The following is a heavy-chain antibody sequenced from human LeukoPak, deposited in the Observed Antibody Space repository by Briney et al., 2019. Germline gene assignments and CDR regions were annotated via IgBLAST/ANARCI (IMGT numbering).Heavy chain of an antibody. CDR1: GASINTYY. D-gene: IGHD3-10*01. V-gene: IGHV4-59*01. CDR2: IYYSGTT. Sequence: SETLSLTCTVSGASINTYYWSWIRQPPGRGLEWIGYIYYSGTTSYNPSLKTRVTISIDTSKNQFSLKLSSVTAADTAVYYCARVLRPMASQYYFDYWGQGTLVTVSS. CDR3: ARVLRPMASQYYFDY. J-gene: IGHJ4*02.